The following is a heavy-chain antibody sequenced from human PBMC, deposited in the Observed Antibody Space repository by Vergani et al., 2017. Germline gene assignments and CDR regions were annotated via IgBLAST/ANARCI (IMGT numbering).Heavy chain of an antibody. V-gene: IGHV3-30-3*01. J-gene: IGHJ4*02. CDR3: AKESGSYYCFDS. D-gene: IGHD1-26*01. CDR1: GFTFSSYT. Sequence: VQLLQSGGGVIQPGGSVRLSCAASGFTFSSYTMHWVRQAPGKGLEWVAVISSDGSNKYYADSVRGRFTISRDNSKNTLYLQMNSLRAEDTAVYYCAKESGSYYCFDSWGQGTLVTVSS. CDR2: ISSDGSNK.